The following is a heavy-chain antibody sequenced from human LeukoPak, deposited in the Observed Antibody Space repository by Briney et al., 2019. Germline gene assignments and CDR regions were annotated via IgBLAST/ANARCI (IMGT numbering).Heavy chain of an antibody. Sequence: PSETLSLTCAVYGGSFSGYSWNWIRQPPGKGLEWIGEINHSGSTYYNPSLKSRVTISVDTSKNQFSLKLSSVTAADTAVYYCARVRRWLHPTRYFDLWGRGTLVTVSS. V-gene: IGHV4-34*01. J-gene: IGHJ2*01. CDR3: ARVRRWLHPTRYFDL. CDR1: GGSFSGYS. CDR2: INHSGST. D-gene: IGHD5-24*01.